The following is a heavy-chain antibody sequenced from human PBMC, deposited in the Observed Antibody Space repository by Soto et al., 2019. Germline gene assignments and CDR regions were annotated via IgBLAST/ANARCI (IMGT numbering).Heavy chain of an antibody. V-gene: IGHV4-30-4*01. Sequence: SETLSLTCGVSGGSIKNGHYYWSWIRQPPGKGLEWIGYISHNGNTYHNPSLKSRLTISLDASTNQVFLKLNSVTAADTAVYYCARVPIFGVATDLGNYYGLDVWGQGTTVTVSS. J-gene: IGHJ6*02. D-gene: IGHD3-3*01. CDR3: ARVPIFGVATDLGNYYGLDV. CDR2: ISHNGNT. CDR1: GGSIKNGHYY.